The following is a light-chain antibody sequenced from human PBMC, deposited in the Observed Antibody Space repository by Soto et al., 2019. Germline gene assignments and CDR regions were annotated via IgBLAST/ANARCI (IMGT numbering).Light chain of an antibody. CDR1: LTVSDNY. J-gene: IGKJ1*01. CDR3: QQYSTSPLT. V-gene: IGKV3-20*01. Sequence: EIVLTHSPGTLSLSPGERATLSCRASLTVSDNYLAWYQQKAGQAPRLVIYGASSRATGIPDRFSASGSGTDFTLTISRLEPEDFAVYYCQQYSTSPLTFDQGTKVDIK. CDR2: GAS.